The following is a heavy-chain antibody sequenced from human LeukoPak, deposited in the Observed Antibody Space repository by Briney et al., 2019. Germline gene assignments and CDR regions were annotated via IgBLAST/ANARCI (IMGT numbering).Heavy chain of an antibody. D-gene: IGHD4-17*01. V-gene: IGHV1-69*04. CDR3: ARLPRTTTYRLIYGMDV. J-gene: IGHJ6*02. CDR1: GGTFSSYA. CDR2: IIPILGIA. Sequence: ASVKVSCKASGGTFSSYAISWVRQAPGQGLEWMGRIIPILGIANYAQKFQGRVTITADKSTSTAYMELSSLRSEDTAVYYCARLPRTTTYRLIYGMDVWGQGTTVTVSS.